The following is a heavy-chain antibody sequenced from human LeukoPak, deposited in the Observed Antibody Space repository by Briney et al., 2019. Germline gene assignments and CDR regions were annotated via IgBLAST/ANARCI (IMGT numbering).Heavy chain of an antibody. CDR2: ISGSGGST. Sequence: QSGGSLRLSCAASGFTFSSYAMSWVRQAPGKGLEWVSAISGSGGSTYYADSVKGRFTISRDNSKNTLYLQMNSLRAEDTAVYYCAKPPLWYGSSGYYSDYWGQGTLVTVSS. J-gene: IGHJ4*02. D-gene: IGHD3-22*01. CDR3: AKPPLWYGSSGYYSDY. CDR1: GFTFSSYA. V-gene: IGHV3-23*01.